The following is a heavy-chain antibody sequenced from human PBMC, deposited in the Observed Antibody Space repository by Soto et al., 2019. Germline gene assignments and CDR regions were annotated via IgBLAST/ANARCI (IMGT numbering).Heavy chain of an antibody. D-gene: IGHD3-3*01. CDR2: IYYSGST. J-gene: IGHJ4*02. V-gene: IGHV4-59*08. CDR1: GGSISSYY. CDR3: ARHHTIFGVVNFYYFDY. Sequence: QVQLQESGPGLVKPSETLSLTCTVSGGSISSYYWSWIRQPPGKGLEWMGYIYYSGSTNYNPSLKSRVTISVDTSKNQFSLKLSSVTAADTAVYYCARHHTIFGVVNFYYFDYWGQGTLVTVSS.